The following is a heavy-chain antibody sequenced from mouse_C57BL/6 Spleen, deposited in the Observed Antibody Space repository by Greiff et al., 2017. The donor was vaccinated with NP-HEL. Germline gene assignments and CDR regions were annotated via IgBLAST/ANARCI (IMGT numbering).Heavy chain of an antibody. V-gene: IGHV1-54*01. CDR1: GYAFTNYL. D-gene: IGHD1-1*01. CDR3: ARSTTVVDWYFDV. CDR2: INPGSGGT. J-gene: IGHJ1*03. Sequence: QVQLQQSGAELVRPGTSVKVSCKASGYAFTNYLIEWVKQRPGQGLEWIGVINPGSGGTNYNEKFKGKATLTADKSSSTAYMQLSSLTSEDSAVYFCARSTTVVDWYFDVWGTGTTVTVSS.